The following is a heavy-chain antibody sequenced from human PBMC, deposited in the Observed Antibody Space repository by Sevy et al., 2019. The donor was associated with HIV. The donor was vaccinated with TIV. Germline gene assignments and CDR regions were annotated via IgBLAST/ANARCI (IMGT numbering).Heavy chain of an antibody. V-gene: IGHV3-21*01. CDR3: ARDPESNHFDY. J-gene: IGHJ4*02. Sequence: GGSLRLSCAASGFTFSSYSMNWVRQAPGKGLEWVSSISSSSSYIYYTDSVKGRFTISRDNAKNSLYLQMNSLRAEDTAVYYCARDPESNHFDYWGQGTLVTVSS. CDR2: ISSSSSYI. CDR1: GFTFSSYS.